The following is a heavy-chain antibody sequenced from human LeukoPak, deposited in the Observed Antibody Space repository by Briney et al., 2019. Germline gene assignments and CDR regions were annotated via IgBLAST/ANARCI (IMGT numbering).Heavy chain of an antibody. CDR3: ARRYSSGWYFDY. D-gene: IGHD6-19*01. V-gene: IGHV4-59*08. Sequence: SETLSLTCAVYGGSFSGFYWSWIRQPPGKGLEWIGYIYYSGSTNYNPSLKSRVTISVDTSKNQFSLKLSSVTAADTAVYYCARRYSSGWYFDYWGQGTLVTVSS. CDR1: GGSFSGFY. CDR2: IYYSGST. J-gene: IGHJ4*02.